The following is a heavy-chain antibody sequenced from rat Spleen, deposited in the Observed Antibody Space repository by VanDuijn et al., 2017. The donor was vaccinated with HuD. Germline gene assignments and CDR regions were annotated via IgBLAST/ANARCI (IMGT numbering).Heavy chain of an antibody. V-gene: IGHV5-22*01. J-gene: IGHJ3*01. CDR1: GFTFSDYY. D-gene: IGHD2-7*01. CDR2: ISYEGSST. CDR3: ATAGSRISRFAY. Sequence: EVQLVESGGGLVQPGGSLKLSCAASGFTFSDYYMAWVRQAPKKGMEWVASISYEGSSTYYGDSVKGRVTYSRDNAKSTLYLQMNTLRSEDTATYYCATAGSRISRFAYWGQGTLVTVSS.